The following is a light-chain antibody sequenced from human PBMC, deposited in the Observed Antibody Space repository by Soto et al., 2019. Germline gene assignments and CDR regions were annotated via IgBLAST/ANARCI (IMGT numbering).Light chain of an antibody. CDR3: QHYSNWPPT. J-gene: IGKJ3*01. Sequence: EMVMTQSPATLSVSPGERVTLSCRASESVHRNLAWYQQKPGQGPSLLIYYASTRATGVPDRFTGSGSGTEFTLTISSLQSEDFGVYHCQHYSNWPPTFGLGTKVEIK. CDR1: ESVHRN. V-gene: IGKV3-15*01. CDR2: YAS.